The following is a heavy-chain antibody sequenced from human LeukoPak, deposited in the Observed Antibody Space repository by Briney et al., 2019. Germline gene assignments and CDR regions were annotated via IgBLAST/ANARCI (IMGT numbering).Heavy chain of an antibody. CDR1: GFTLRSYA. D-gene: IGHD4-11*01. Sequence: GGSLRLSCAVSGFTLRSYAMSWVRQAPGKGLEWVLAISASGVTTPCADSVKGRFTLSRDNSKNTLYLQMNSLRAEDPAVYYSAKDPRGNYVAWLDPWGQGTLVTVSS. CDR3: AKDPRGNYVAWLDP. J-gene: IGHJ5*02. V-gene: IGHV3-23*01. CDR2: ISASGVTT.